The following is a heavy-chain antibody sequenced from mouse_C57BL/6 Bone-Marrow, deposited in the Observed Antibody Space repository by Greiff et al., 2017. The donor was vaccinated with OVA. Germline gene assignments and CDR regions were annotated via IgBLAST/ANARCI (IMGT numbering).Heavy chain of an antibody. CDR2: IYPRSGNT. CDR1: GYTFTSYD. CDR3: ARTLTTVVATNYYAMDY. J-gene: IGHJ4*01. Sequence: QVQLKQSGAELARPGASVKLSCKASGYTFTSYDISWVKQRTGQGLEWIGEIYPRSGNTYYNKKFKGKATLTADKSSSTAYMELRSLTSEDSAVYFCARTLTTVVATNYYAMDYWGQGTSVTVSS. V-gene: IGHV1-81*01. D-gene: IGHD1-1*01.